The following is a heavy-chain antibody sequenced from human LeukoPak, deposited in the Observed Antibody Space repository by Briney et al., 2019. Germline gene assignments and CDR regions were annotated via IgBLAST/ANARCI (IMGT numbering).Heavy chain of an antibody. CDR2: INPNSGGT. Sequence: ASVKVSCKASGYTFTGYYMHWVRQAPGQGLEWMAWINPNSGGTYYAQNFHDRITMTRDTSISTTYMELSRLRSDDTAIYYCARANALYCSSTSCLFDYWGQGTLVTVSS. J-gene: IGHJ4*02. CDR1: GYTFTGYY. CDR3: ARANALYCSSTSCLFDY. D-gene: IGHD2-2*01. V-gene: IGHV1-2*02.